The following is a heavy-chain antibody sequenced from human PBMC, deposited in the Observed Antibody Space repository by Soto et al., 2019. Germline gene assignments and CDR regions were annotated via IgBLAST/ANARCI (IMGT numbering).Heavy chain of an antibody. CDR3: ARRLGMDYYYGMDV. D-gene: IGHD7-27*01. J-gene: IGHJ6*02. V-gene: IGHV4-39*01. CDR2: IYYSGST. Sequence: SETLSLTCTVSCGSISSSSYYWGWIRQPPGKGLEWIGSIYYSGSTYYNPSLKSRVTISVDTSKNQFSLKLSSVTAADTAVYYCARRLGMDYYYGMDVWGQGTTVTVSS. CDR1: CGSISSSSYY.